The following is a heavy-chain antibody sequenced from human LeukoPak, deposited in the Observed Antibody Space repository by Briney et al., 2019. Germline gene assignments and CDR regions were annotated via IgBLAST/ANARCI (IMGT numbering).Heavy chain of an antibody. J-gene: IGHJ4*02. D-gene: IGHD6-13*01. V-gene: IGHV1-2*02. CDR2: INPNSGGT. Sequence: ASVKVSCKASGYTFTGYYMHWVRQAPGQGLEWMGWINPNSGGTNYAQKFQGRVTMTRNTSISTAYMEPSSLRSEDTAVYYCARGPAAGYWGQGTLVTVSS. CDR1: GYTFTGYY. CDR3: ARGPAAGY.